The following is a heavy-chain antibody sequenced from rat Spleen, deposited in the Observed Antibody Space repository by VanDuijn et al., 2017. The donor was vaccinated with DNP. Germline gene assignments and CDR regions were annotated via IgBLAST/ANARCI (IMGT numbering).Heavy chain of an antibody. CDR3: IRWNSGHFDY. Sequence: EVQLVESGGGLVQPGRSLKLSCVASGFTFSTYWMFWIRQAPGKGLEWVTSINADGGSTYYPDSVKGRFTISRDNAENTVYLQMNSLRSEDMATYYCIRWNSGHFDYWGQGVMVTVSS. V-gene: IGHV5-58*01. D-gene: IGHD4-3*01. J-gene: IGHJ2*01. CDR1: GFTFSTYW. CDR2: INADGGST.